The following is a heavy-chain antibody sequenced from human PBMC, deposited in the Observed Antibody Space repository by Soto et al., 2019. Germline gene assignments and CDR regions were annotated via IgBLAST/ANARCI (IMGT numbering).Heavy chain of an antibody. Sequence: GGSLRLSCAASGFTFSSYGMHWVRQAPGKGLEWVAVIWYDGSNKYYADSMKGRFTISRDNSKNTLYLQMNSLRAEDTDVYYCARGASGSYYFDYWGQGTLVTVSS. CDR3: ARGASGSYYFDY. CDR2: IWYDGSNK. V-gene: IGHV3-33*01. J-gene: IGHJ4*02. CDR1: GFTFSSYG. D-gene: IGHD1-26*01.